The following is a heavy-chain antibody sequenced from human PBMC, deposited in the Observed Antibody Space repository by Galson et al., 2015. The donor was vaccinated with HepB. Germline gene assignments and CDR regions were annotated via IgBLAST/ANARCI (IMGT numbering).Heavy chain of an antibody. CDR2: ISSSSSYI. J-gene: IGHJ6*03. CDR3: ARGNDFWSGYDYYYMDV. D-gene: IGHD3-3*01. Sequence: SLRLSCAASGFTFSSYSMSWVRQAPGKGLEWVSSISSSSSYIYYADSVKGRFTISRDNAKNSLYLQMNSLRAEDTAVYYCARGNDFWSGYDYYYMDVWGKGATVTVSS. CDR1: GFTFSSYS. V-gene: IGHV3-21*01.